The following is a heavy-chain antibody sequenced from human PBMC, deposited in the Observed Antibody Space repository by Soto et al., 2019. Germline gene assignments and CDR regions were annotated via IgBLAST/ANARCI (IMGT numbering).Heavy chain of an antibody. CDR2: INPNSGGT. D-gene: IGHD2-2*01. Sequence: ASVKVSCKASGYTFTGYYMHWVRQAPGQGLEWMGWINPNSGGTNYAQKFQGRVTMTRDTSISTAYMELSRLRSDDTAVYYCARAVLYCSSTSCSSYYFDYWGQGTLVTVSS. CDR1: GYTFTGYY. V-gene: IGHV1-2*02. CDR3: ARAVLYCSSTSCSSYYFDY. J-gene: IGHJ4*02.